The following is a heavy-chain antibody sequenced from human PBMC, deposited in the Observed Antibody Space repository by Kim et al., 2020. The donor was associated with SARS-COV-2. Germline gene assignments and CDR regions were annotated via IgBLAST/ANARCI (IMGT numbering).Heavy chain of an antibody. D-gene: IGHD2-2*01. Sequence: GGSLRLSCAASGFTFSTYAMSWVRQAPGKGLEWVSSLSGGGDNTYYADSVKGRFTISRDNSRNTLYLQMNSLRAEDTAVYYCAKGADCSSTRCYYYAMDVWGQGTTVTVSS. V-gene: IGHV3-23*01. CDR2: LSGGGDNT. CDR1: GFTFSTYA. CDR3: AKGADCSSTRCYYYAMDV. J-gene: IGHJ6*02.